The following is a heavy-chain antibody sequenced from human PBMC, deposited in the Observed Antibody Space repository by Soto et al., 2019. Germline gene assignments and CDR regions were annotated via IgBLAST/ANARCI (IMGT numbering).Heavy chain of an antibody. CDR2: ISYDGSNK. D-gene: IGHD3-22*01. J-gene: IGHJ3*02. Sequence: GGSLRLSCAASGFTFSSYAMHWVRQAPGKGLEWVAVISYDGSNKYYADSVKGRFTISRDNSKNTLYLQMNSLRAEDTAVYYCAREGLFYYDKAPDAFDIWGQGTMVTVSS. V-gene: IGHV3-30-3*01. CDR1: GFTFSSYA. CDR3: AREGLFYYDKAPDAFDI.